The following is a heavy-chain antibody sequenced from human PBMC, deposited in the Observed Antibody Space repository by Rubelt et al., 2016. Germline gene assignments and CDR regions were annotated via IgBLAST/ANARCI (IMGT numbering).Heavy chain of an antibody. Sequence: VQLVESGGGLVKPGGSLRLSCAASGFTFSSYAMSWVRQAPGKGLVWVSRINPGGTSTNYADSVKGRFTISRDNTKNTLYLQMNSLRAEDTAVYYCAREGGYDFGGDYWGQGTLVTVSS. J-gene: IGHJ4*02. D-gene: IGHD5-12*01. V-gene: IGHV3-23*04. CDR1: GFTFSSYA. CDR2: INPGGTST. CDR3: AREGGYDFGGDY.